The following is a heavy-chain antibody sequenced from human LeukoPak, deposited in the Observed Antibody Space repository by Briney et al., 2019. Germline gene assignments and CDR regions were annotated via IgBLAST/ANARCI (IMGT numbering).Heavy chain of an antibody. CDR1: GFSLSTSGMC. J-gene: IGHJ4*02. V-gene: IGHV2-70*01. CDR3: ARIRYDSSGYYPGGFDY. CDR2: IDWDDDK. D-gene: IGHD3-22*01. Sequence: SGPALVKPTQTLTLTCTFSGFSLSTSGMCVRWIRQPPGKALEWLALIDWDDDKYYSTSLKTRLTISKDTSKNQVVLTMTNMDPVDTATYYCARIRYDSSGYYPGGFDYWGQGTLVTVSS.